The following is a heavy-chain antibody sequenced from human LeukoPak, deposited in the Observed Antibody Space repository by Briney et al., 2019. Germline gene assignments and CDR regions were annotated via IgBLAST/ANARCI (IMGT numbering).Heavy chain of an antibody. CDR3: AKDPRDHSYGWSWRYFDY. CDR1: GFTFSDYY. D-gene: IGHD5-18*01. J-gene: IGHJ4*02. V-gene: IGHV3-11*04. CDR2: ISSSGSTI. Sequence: GGSLRLSCAASGFTFSDYYMSWIRQAPGKGLEWVSYISSSGSTIYYADSAKGRFTISRDNSKNTLYLQMNSLRAEDTAVYDCAKDPRDHSYGWSWRYFDYWGQGTLVTVSS.